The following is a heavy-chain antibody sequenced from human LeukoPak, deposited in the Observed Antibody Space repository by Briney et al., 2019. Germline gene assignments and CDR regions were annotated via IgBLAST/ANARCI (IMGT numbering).Heavy chain of an antibody. V-gene: IGHV3-23*01. CDR1: GFTFSSYA. CDR3: ARAGGNYREYFDY. Sequence: GGSLRLSCAASGFTFSSYAMSWVRQAPGKGLEWVSAISGSGGSTYYADSVKGRFTISRDNSKNTLNLQMNSLRAEDTAVYYCARAGGNYREYFDYWGQGTLVTVSS. CDR2: ISGSGGST. J-gene: IGHJ4*02. D-gene: IGHD1-7*01.